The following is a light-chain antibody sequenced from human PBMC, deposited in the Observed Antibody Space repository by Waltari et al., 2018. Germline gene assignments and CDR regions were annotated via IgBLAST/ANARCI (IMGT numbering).Light chain of an antibody. V-gene: IGKV3-20*01. CDR1: QSTSSSY. Sequence: ETVLTQSPGTLSLSPGERATLPCRASQSTSSSYLAWYQQKPGQAPRLLIYAASSRATGVPDRFSGSGSGTDFTLTISGLEPEDFAVYFCQQYSNSPPLTFGGGTQVEIK. CDR3: QQYSNSPPLT. J-gene: IGKJ4*01. CDR2: AAS.